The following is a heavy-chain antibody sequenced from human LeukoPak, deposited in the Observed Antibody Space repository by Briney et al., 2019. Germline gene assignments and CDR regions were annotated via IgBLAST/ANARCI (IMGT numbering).Heavy chain of an antibody. CDR3: ARKRARGLDY. CDR1: GFIFSSYT. D-gene: IGHD3-10*01. Sequence: GGSLRLSCAASGFIFSSYTMNWVRQAPGKGLEWISHFSSSSGNIYYADSVKGRFTISRDNAKNSLYLQMNSLRAEDTAVYYCARKRARGLDYWGQGTLVTVSS. J-gene: IGHJ4*02. V-gene: IGHV3-48*04. CDR2: FSSSSGNI.